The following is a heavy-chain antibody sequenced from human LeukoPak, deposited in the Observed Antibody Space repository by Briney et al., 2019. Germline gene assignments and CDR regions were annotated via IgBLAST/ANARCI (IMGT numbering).Heavy chain of an antibody. CDR2: IYHSGST. V-gene: IGHV4-30-2*01. D-gene: IGHD3-10*01. J-gene: IGHJ4*02. CDR1: GFTFSSYS. Sequence: LRLSCAASGFTFSSYSMNWVRQPPGKGLEWIGYIYHSGSTYYNPSLKSRVTISVDRSKNQFSLKLSSVTAADTAVYYCAGEYGSGSRPFDYWGQGTLVTVSS. CDR3: AGEYGSGSRPFDY.